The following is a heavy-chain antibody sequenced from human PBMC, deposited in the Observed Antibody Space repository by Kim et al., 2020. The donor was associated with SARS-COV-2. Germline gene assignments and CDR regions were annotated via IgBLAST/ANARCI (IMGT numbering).Heavy chain of an antibody. CDR3: ARGTQWLLHYYYYYGMDV. CDR2: INHSGST. CDR1: GGSFSGYY. V-gene: IGHV4-34*01. Sequence: SETLSLTCAVYGGSFSGYYWSWIRQPPGKGLEWIGEINHSGSTNYNPSLKSRVTISVDTSKNQFSLKLSSVTAADTAVYYCARGTQWLLHYYYYYGMDVWGQGTTVTVSS. J-gene: IGHJ6*02. D-gene: IGHD6-19*01.